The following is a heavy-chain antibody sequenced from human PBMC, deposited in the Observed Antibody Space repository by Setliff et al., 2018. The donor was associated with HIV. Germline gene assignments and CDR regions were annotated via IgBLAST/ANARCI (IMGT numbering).Heavy chain of an antibody. CDR1: GGSISSTSYY. D-gene: IGHD5-12*01. V-gene: IGHV4-39*01. Sequence: SETLSLTCTVSGGSISSTSYYWGWIRQPPGKGMEWIGSVYYTGSSCFNQSLKSRLTMSGDRSKNQFSLKLTSVNAADTAVYYGARLFQYSGHDWFDFWGQGTLVTVSS. CDR3: ARLFQYSGHDWFDF. J-gene: IGHJ4*02. CDR2: VYYTGSS.